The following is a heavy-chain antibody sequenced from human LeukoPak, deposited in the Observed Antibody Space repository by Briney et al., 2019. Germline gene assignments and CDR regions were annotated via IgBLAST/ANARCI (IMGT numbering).Heavy chain of an antibody. CDR2: IYYSGST. V-gene: IGHV4-59*08. J-gene: IGHJ5*02. Sequence: TSETLSLTCTVSGGSISSYYWSWIRQPPGKGLEWIGYIYYSGSTNYNPSLKSRVTISVDTSKNQFSLKLSSVTAADTAVYYCARHSMISRFDPWGQGTLVTVSS. CDR3: ARHSMISRFDP. D-gene: IGHD3-22*01. CDR1: GGSISSYY.